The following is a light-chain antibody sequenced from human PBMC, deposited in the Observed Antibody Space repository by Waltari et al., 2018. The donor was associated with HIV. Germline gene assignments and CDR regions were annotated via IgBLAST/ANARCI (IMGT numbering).Light chain of an antibody. CDR1: SSDVASYNP. V-gene: IGLV2-23*02. CDR3: CSYAGTGTYV. J-gene: IGLJ1*01. CDR2: AVT. Sequence: QSALTQPASVSGSPGQSITISCTATSSDVASYNPVSWYQQHPGKAPKVMIYAVTKRPSGVSNRFSGSKSGNTASLTISGLQAEDEADYYCCSYAGTGTYVFGTGTKVTVL.